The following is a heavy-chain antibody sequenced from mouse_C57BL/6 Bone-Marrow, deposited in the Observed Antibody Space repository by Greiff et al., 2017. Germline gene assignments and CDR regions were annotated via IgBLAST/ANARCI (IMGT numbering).Heavy chain of an antibody. CDR2: IYPRSGNT. Sequence: VQLQQSGAELARPGASVKLSCKASGYTFTSYGISWVKQRTGQGLEWIGEIYPRSGNTYYNEKFKGKATLTADKSSSTAYMELRSLTSEDSAVYFCAKYYGSSYGRYFDVWGTGTTVTVSS. D-gene: IGHD1-1*01. J-gene: IGHJ1*03. CDR1: GYTFTSYG. CDR3: AKYYGSSYGRYFDV. V-gene: IGHV1-81*01.